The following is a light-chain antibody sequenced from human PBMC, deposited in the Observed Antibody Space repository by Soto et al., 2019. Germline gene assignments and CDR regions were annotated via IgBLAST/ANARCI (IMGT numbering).Light chain of an antibody. J-gene: IGKJ2*01. CDR2: GAS. CDR3: LQYDNCPPT. V-gene: IGKV3-15*01. CDR1: QSVSSD. Sequence: EMVMTQSPATLSVSPGERVTLSCRATQSVSSDLAWYQQRPGQAPRLLIYGASTRATGIAARFSGSGSGTEFKLTISSLESEDFAVYYCLQYDNCPPTFGQGTKLEIK.